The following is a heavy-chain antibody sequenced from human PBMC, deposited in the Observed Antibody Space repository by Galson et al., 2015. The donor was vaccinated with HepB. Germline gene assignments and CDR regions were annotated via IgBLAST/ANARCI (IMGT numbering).Heavy chain of an antibody. V-gene: IGHV3-23*01. CDR2: ISGSGGST. D-gene: IGHD3-22*01. CDR1: GFTFSSYA. Sequence: SLRLSCAASGFTFSSYAMSWVRQAPGKGLEWVSAISGSGGSTYYADSVKGRFTISRDNSKNTLYLQMNSLRAEDTAVYYCAKESGTMIVVVPNFDYWGQGTLVTVSS. CDR3: AKESGTMIVVVPNFDY. J-gene: IGHJ4*02.